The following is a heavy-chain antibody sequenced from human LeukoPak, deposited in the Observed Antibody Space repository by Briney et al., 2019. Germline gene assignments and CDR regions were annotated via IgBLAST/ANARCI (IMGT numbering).Heavy chain of an antibody. CDR1: GYTLTGYY. Sequence: ASVKVSCKSSGYTLTGYYMHWVRQAPGQGLEWMGWINSNSGGTNYAQKFQGRVTMTRDTSISTVYMELSRLRSDDTAVYYCAREKVEGANWFDPWGQGTLVTVFS. D-gene: IGHD2-15*01. V-gene: IGHV1-2*02. CDR2: INSNSGGT. CDR3: AREKVEGANWFDP. J-gene: IGHJ5*02.